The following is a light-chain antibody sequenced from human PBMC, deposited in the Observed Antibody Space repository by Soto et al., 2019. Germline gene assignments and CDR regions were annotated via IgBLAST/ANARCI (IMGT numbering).Light chain of an antibody. J-gene: IGKJ5*01. CDR3: QQRYSWPLT. Sequence: EIVLTQSPATLSLSPGERATLSCRASQSVSNWLAWYQQKAGQAPRLLIYDASNRATGIPARFSGSGSGTDFTLTISSLEPEDLAVYYCQQRYSWPLTFGRGTRLEIK. CDR2: DAS. CDR1: QSVSNW. V-gene: IGKV3-11*01.